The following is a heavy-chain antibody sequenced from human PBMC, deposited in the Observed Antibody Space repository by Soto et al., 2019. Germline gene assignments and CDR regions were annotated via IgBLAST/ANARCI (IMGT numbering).Heavy chain of an antibody. D-gene: IGHD2-2*01. J-gene: IGHJ4*02. CDR3: ARGRGFCSSSSCRGYFDY. CDR2: IYYTGST. CDR1: GGSINSYY. V-gene: IGHV4-59*13. Sequence: SETLSLTCSVPGGSINSYYWSWIRQPPGKGLEWIGNIYYTGSTNYSPSLKSRVTISVDTSKNQFSLKLSSVTAADTAVYYCARGRGFCSSSSCRGYFDYWGQGTLVTVSS.